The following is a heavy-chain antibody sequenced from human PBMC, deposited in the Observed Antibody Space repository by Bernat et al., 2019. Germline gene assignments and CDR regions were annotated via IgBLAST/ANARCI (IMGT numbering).Heavy chain of an antibody. CDR1: GFTFSSYW. CDR3: ARDGRVGQVGDKLPELHYYYYYGMDV. J-gene: IGHJ6*02. V-gene: IGHV3-7*04. Sequence: EVQLVESGGGLVQPGGSLRLSCAASGFTFSSYWMSWVRQAPGKGLEWVANIKQDGSEKYYVDSVKVRFTISRDNAKNSLYLQMNSLRAEDTAVYYCARDGRVGQVGDKLPELHYYYYYGMDVWGQGTTVTVSS. CDR2: IKQDGSEK. D-gene: IGHD1-26*01.